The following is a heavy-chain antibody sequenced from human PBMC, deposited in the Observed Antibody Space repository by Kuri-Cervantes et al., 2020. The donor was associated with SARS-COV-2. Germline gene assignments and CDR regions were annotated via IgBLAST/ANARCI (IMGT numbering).Heavy chain of an antibody. CDR3: ASHLGPAAISDYYYYMDV. J-gene: IGHJ6*03. CDR2: ISAYNGNT. Sequence: ASVKVSCKASGYTFTSYGISWVRQAPGQGLEWMRWISAYNGNTNYAQKLQGRVTMTTDTSTSTAYMELRSLRSDDTAVYYCASHLGPAAISDYYYYMDVWGKGTTVTVSS. V-gene: IGHV1-18*01. D-gene: IGHD2-2*02. CDR1: GYTFTSYG.